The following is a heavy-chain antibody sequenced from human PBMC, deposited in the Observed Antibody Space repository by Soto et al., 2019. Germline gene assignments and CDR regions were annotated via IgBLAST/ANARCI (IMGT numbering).Heavy chain of an antibody. Sequence: PSETLSLTCTVSGGSISRRGYYWSWIRQHPGKGLEWIGYIYYSGSTYYNPSLKSRVTISVDTSKHQFSLKLSSVTAADTAVYYCAGAMGYDSSGSDYWGQGTLVTVSS. CDR2: IYYSGST. CDR3: AGAMGYDSSGSDY. J-gene: IGHJ4*02. D-gene: IGHD3-22*01. V-gene: IGHV4-31*03. CDR1: GGSISRRGYY.